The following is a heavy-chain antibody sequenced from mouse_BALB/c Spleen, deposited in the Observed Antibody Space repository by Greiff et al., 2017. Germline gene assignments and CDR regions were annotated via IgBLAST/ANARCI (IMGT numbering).Heavy chain of an antibody. CDR2: IDPSDSET. J-gene: IGHJ4*01. Sequence: QVQLQQSGPQLVRPGASVKISCKASGYSFTSYWMHWVKQRPGQGLEWIGMIDPSDSETRLNQKFKDKATLTVDKSSSTAYMQLSSPTSEDSAVYYCARNGYYEEDAMDYWGQGTSVTVSS. D-gene: IGHD2-3*01. CDR3: ARNGYYEEDAMDY. V-gene: IGHV1S126*01. CDR1: GYSFTSYW.